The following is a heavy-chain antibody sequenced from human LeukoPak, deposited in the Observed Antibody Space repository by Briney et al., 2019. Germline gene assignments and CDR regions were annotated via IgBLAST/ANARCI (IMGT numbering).Heavy chain of an antibody. CDR2: IRYDGSNK. CDR1: GFTFSSYG. V-gene: IGHV3-30*02. CDR3: ARDLVVAAFFAYYFDY. J-gene: IGHJ4*02. Sequence: GGSLRLSCAASGFTFSSYGMHWVRQAPGKGLEWVAFIRYDGSNKYYADSVKGRFTISRDNSKNTLYLQMNSLRAEDTAVYYCARDLVVAAFFAYYFDYWGQGTLVTVSS. D-gene: IGHD2-15*01.